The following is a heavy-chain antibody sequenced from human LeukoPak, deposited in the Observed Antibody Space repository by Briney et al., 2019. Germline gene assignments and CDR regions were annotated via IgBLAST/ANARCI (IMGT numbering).Heavy chain of an antibody. V-gene: IGHV1-8*01. Sequence: ASVKVSCKASGYTFNNYDINWVRQAPGQGLEWMGWMNPNSGNTGYAQKFQGRFTMTRDTSTSTVYMELSSLRSEDTAVYYCARDRDATTTGIDYWGQGTLVTVSS. CDR3: ARDRDATTTGIDY. D-gene: IGHD5-24*01. CDR2: MNPNSGNT. CDR1: GYTFNNYD. J-gene: IGHJ4*02.